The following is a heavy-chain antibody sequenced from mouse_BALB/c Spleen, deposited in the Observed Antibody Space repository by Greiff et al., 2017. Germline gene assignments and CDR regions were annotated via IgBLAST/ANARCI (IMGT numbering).Heavy chain of an antibody. V-gene: IGHV5-6-5*01. CDR2: ISSGGST. CDR1: GFTFSSYA. CDR3: APHYYGSSPWFAY. D-gene: IGHD1-1*01. Sequence: DVMLVESGGGLVKPGGSLKLSCAASGFTFSSYAMSWVRQTPEKRLEWVASISSGGSTYYPDSVKGRFTISRDNARNILYLQMSSLRSEDTAMYYCAPHYYGSSPWFAYWGQGTLVTVSA. J-gene: IGHJ3*01.